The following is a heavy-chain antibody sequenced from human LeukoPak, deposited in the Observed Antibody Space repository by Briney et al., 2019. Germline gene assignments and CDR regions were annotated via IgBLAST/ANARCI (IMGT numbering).Heavy chain of an antibody. CDR1: GFTFSSYG. D-gene: IGHD1-1*01. V-gene: IGHV3-30*18. Sequence: PGGSLRLSCAASGFTFSSYGMHWVRQAPGKGLEWVAVISYDGSNKYYADSVKGRFTISRDNSKNTLYLQMNSLRAEDTAVYYCAKDLWPGLELRPGVDYWGQGTLVTVSS. J-gene: IGHJ4*02. CDR2: ISYDGSNK. CDR3: AKDLWPGLELRPGVDY.